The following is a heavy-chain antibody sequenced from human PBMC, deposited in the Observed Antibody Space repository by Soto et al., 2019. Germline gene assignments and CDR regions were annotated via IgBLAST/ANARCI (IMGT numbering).Heavy chain of an antibody. V-gene: IGHV4-39*01. CDR2: IYYSGST. CDR3: ARQAQSGGGSSWYFPTIQLPYYYYGMDV. CDR1: GGSISSSSYY. J-gene: IGHJ6*02. D-gene: IGHD6-13*01. Sequence: PSETLSLTCTVSGGSISSSSYYWGWIRQPPGKGLEWIGSIYYSGSTYYNPSLKSRVTISVDTSKNQFSLKLSSVTAADTAVYYCARQAQSGGGSSWYFPTIQLPYYYYGMDVWGQGTTVTVSS.